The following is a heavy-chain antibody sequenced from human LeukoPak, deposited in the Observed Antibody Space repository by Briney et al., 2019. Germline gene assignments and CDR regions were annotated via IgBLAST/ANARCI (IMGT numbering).Heavy chain of an antibody. Sequence: SETLSLTCTVSGGSISSYYWNWLRQPPGKGLEWLGYIYYSGSTNYNPSLKSRVTISVDTSKNQFSLKLSPVTAADTAVYYCARVPTIFGVVINYYYGMDVWGQGTTVTVSS. V-gene: IGHV4-59*01. CDR3: ARVPTIFGVVINYYYGMDV. D-gene: IGHD3-3*01. CDR2: IYYSGST. CDR1: GGSISSYY. J-gene: IGHJ6*02.